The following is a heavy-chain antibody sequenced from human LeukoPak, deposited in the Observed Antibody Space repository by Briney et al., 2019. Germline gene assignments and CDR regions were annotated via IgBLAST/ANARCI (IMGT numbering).Heavy chain of an antibody. CDR3: ARGQGIQLWPVSGFDY. Sequence: GESLKISCKGSGYSFTSYWIGWVRQMPGKGLEWIGIIYPGDSDTRYSPSFQGQVTISADKSISTAYLQWSSLKASDTAMYCARGQGIQLWPVSGFDYWGQGILVTVSS. D-gene: IGHD5-18*01. CDR1: GYSFTSYW. CDR2: IYPGDSDT. V-gene: IGHV5-51*01. J-gene: IGHJ4*02.